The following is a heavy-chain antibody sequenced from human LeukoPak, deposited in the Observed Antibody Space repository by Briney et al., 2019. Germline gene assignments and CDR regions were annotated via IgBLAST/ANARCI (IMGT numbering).Heavy chain of an antibody. J-gene: IGHJ4*02. Sequence: TGGSLRLSCAASGFTFSSYAMSWVRQAPAKGLEWVSAIDGGGGTTYYADSVQGRFTISRDNSKNTLYLQMNSLKAEDTAAYYCAKYFYESGTYSFDYWGQGALVTVSS. V-gene: IGHV3-23*01. CDR3: AKYFYESGTYSFDY. D-gene: IGHD3-10*01. CDR1: GFTFSSYA. CDR2: IDGGGGTT.